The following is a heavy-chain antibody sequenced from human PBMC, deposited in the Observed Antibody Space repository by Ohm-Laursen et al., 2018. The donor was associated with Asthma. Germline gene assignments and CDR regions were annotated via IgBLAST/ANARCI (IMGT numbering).Heavy chain of an antibody. CDR3: ARVPPPDSSGSYYFDY. CDR2: ISSSSSYI. V-gene: IGHV3-21*01. J-gene: IGHJ4*02. Sequence: SLRLSCSASGFTFSSYSMNWVRQAPGKGLEWVSSISSSSSYIYYADSVKGRFTISRDNSKNTLYLQMNSLRAEDTAVYYCARVPPPDSSGSYYFDYWGQGTLVTVSS. CDR1: GFTFSSYS. D-gene: IGHD3-22*01.